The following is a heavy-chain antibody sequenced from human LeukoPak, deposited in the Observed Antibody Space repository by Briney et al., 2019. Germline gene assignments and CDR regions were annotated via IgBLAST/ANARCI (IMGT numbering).Heavy chain of an antibody. CDR2: MNPNSGNT. D-gene: IGHD5-12*01. J-gene: IGHJ4*02. CDR1: GYTFTSYD. CDR3: ARGGYSGYDSGEYVGY. V-gene: IGHV1-8*01. Sequence: ASVKVSCKASGYTFTSYDINWVRQATGQGLEWMGWMNPNSGNTGYAQKFQGRVTMTRNTAICTISIELSSMRSEVTVVYYCARGGYSGYDSGEYVGYWGQGTLVTV.